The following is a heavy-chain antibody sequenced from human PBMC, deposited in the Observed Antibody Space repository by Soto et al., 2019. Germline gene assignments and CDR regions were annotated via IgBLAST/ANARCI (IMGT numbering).Heavy chain of an antibody. CDR1: GGTFSSYA. D-gene: IGHD5-18*01. J-gene: IGHJ6*02. Sequence: QVQLVQSGAEVKKPGSSVKVSCKASGGTFSSYAISWVRRAPGQGLEWLGGIIPIFGTANYAQKFQGRVTITADETTSTTYMELRSLRAEDTAVYYCARACGTDMVIRITYVYGMDVWGQGPTVTVSS. CDR3: ARACGTDMVIRITYVYGMDV. CDR2: IIPIFGTA. V-gene: IGHV1-69*01.